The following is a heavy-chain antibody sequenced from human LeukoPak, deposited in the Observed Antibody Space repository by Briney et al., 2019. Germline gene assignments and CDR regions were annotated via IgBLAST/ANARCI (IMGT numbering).Heavy chain of an antibody. V-gene: IGHV3-64*01. CDR1: GFTFSRYA. CDR3: TTFESTVHTAYFDP. CDR2: ISTNGGST. J-gene: IGHJ4*02. Sequence: GGSLRLSCAASGFTFSRYALHWVRQAPGKGLEYVSSISTNGGSTYYANSVKGRFTISRDNAKNTLYLQMNSLKTEDTAVYYCTTFESTVHTAYFDPWGQGTLVTVSS. D-gene: IGHD1-14*01.